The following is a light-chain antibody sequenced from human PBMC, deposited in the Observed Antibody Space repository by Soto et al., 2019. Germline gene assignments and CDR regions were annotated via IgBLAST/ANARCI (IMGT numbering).Light chain of an antibody. J-gene: IGKJ5*01. V-gene: IGKV3-11*01. CDR2: DAF. CDR3: QQRHMWPIT. CDR1: QSFRGL. Sequence: EVVLTQSPVTLSLSPGERATLSCRASQSFRGLLAWYQQKPGQAPRLLIYDAFNRATGIPPRFSGSGAGTDCTLTISSLEPEDSAVDYCQQRHMWPITFGQGTRLEIK.